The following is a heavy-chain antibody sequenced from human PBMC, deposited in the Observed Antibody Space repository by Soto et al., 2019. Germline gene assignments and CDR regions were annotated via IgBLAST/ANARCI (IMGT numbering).Heavy chain of an antibody. V-gene: IGHV4-59*01. Sequence: SETLSLTCTVSGGSISSYYWSWIRQPPGKGLEWIGYIYYSGSTNYNPSLKSRVTISVDTSKNQFSLKLSSVTAADTAVYYCARGYYDILTGYYGDAFDIWGQGTMVTVSS. CDR3: ARGYYDILTGYYGDAFDI. D-gene: IGHD3-9*01. CDR1: GGSISSYY. J-gene: IGHJ3*02. CDR2: IYYSGST.